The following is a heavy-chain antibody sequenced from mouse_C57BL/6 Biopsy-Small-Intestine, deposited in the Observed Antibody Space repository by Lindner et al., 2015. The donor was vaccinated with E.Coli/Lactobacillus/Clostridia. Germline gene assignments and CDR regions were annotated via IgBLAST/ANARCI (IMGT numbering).Heavy chain of an antibody. Sequence: VQLQESGPELVKPGASVKISCKASGYSFTGYYMNWVKQSPEKSLELIGEINPRTGDATYNQKFKAKATLTVGKSSDTVYMQLKSLTSEDSAVYYCARSDVGSFPYWGQGTLVTVS. CDR3: ARSDVGSFPY. J-gene: IGHJ3*01. D-gene: IGHD2-14*01. V-gene: IGHV1-42*01. CDR1: GYSFTGYY. CDR2: INPRTGDA.